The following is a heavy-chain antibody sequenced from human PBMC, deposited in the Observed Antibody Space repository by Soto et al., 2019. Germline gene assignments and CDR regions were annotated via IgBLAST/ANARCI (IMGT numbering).Heavy chain of an antibody. D-gene: IGHD3-22*01. CDR2: IIPIFGTA. CDR3: ARDLLHYDSSGYWCWFDP. J-gene: IGHJ5*02. V-gene: IGHV1-69*01. CDR1: GGTFSSYA. Sequence: QVQLVQSGAEVKKPGSSVKVSCKASGGTFSSYAISWVRQAPGQGLEWMGGIIPIFGTANYAQKFQGRVTITADESTSTAYMELSSLRSEDTAVYYCARDLLHYDSSGYWCWFDPWGQGTLVTVSS.